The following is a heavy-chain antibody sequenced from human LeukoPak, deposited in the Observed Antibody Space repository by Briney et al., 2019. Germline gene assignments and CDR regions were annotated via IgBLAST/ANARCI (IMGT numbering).Heavy chain of an antibody. D-gene: IGHD2-8*01. Sequence: GGSLRLSCTASGFPFSIYWMTWVRQAPGKGLEWVANINADSSVKNYLDSVKGRFTISRDNAKSSLFLQMNDLRAEDTAVYYCAKGGRGNGEVYWGQGTLVTVSS. CDR2: INADSSVK. CDR3: AKGGRGNGEVY. CDR1: GFPFSIYW. V-gene: IGHV3-7*01. J-gene: IGHJ4*02.